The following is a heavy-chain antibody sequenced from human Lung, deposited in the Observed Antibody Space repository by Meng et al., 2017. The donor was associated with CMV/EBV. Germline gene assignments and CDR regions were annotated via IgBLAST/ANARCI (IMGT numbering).Heavy chain of an antibody. CDR3: ARALDTAMVTFDY. D-gene: IGHD5-18*01. J-gene: IGHJ4*02. V-gene: IGHV4-30-4*08. CDR1: GGSISSGDYY. Sequence: QGRLQGAGAGLFKPSQTLCLTCTVSGGSISSGDYYWSWISQPPGKGLEWIGYIYYSGSTYYNPSLKSRVTISVDTSKNPFSLKLSSVPAADTAVYYCARALDTAMVTFDYWGQGTLVTVSS. CDR2: IYYSGST.